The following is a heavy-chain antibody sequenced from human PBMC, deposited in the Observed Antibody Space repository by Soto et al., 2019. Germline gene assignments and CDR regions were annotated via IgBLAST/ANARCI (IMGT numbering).Heavy chain of an antibody. D-gene: IGHD3-16*02. CDR1: GGSFSGYY. V-gene: IGHV4-34*01. J-gene: IGHJ4*02. CDR3: ARRQMITFGGIIVITGYYFDY. CDR2: INHSGST. Sequence: QVQLQQWGAGLLKPSETLSHTCGVYGGSFSGYYWSWIRQPPGKGLEWIGEINHSGSTNYNPSLKSRVTIPVDTSKNQFSLNLSSVTAADTAVYYCARRQMITFGGIIVITGYYFDYRGQGTLVTVSS.